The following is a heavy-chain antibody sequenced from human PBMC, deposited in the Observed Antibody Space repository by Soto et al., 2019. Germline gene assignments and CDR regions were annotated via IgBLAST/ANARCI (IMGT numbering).Heavy chain of an antibody. D-gene: IGHD5-18*01. CDR1: GYTFTSYG. Sequence: GASVKVSCTASGYTFTSYGISWVRQAPGQGLEWMGWISAYNGNTNYAQKLQGRVTMTTDTSTSTAYMELRSLRSDDTAVYYCARGSVGYSYGPGYDYWGQGTLVTVSS. CDR2: ISAYNGNT. J-gene: IGHJ4*02. CDR3: ARGSVGYSYGPGYDY. V-gene: IGHV1-18*01.